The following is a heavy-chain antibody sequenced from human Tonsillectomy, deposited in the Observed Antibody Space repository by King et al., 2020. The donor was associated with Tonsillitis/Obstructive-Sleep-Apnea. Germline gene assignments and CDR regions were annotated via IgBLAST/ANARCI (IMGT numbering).Heavy chain of an antibody. CDR1: GGSISSYY. Sequence: VQLQESGPGLVKPSETLSLTCTVSGGSISSYYWSWIRQPAGKGLEWIGRIYTSGSTNYNPSLKSRVTMSVDTSKNQFSLKLSSVTAADTDVYYCARDSPYCSSTSCYKVYYYYGMDVWGQGTTVTVSS. CDR3: ARDSPYCSSTSCYKVYYYYGMDV. CDR2: IYTSGST. D-gene: IGHD2-2*02. V-gene: IGHV4-4*07. J-gene: IGHJ6*02.